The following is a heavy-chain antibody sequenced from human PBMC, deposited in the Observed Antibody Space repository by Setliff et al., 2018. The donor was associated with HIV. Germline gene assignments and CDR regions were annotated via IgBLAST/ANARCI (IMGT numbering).Heavy chain of an antibody. CDR3: ARDYKMATITLYYYYMDV. Sequence: GGSLRLSCAASGFYFSGYAMHWVRQAPGKGLEWVARINTYGGSTTYADSVKGRLSISRDNAKDALFLQMNSLRAEDTAVYYCARDYKMATITLYYYYMDVWGKGTTVTVSS. CDR2: INTYGGST. CDR1: GFYFSGYA. V-gene: IGHV3-74*01. D-gene: IGHD5-12*01. J-gene: IGHJ6*03.